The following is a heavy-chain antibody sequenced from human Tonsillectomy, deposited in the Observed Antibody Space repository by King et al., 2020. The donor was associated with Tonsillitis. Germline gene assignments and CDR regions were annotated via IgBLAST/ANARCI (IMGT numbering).Heavy chain of an antibody. D-gene: IGHD3-10*01. CDR2: IKEDGSEK. J-gene: IGHJ4*02. Sequence: VQLVESGGGLVQPGGSLRLSCAASGFTFSSSWMSWVRQAPGKGLEWVANIKEDGSEKHYVDSAKGRFTISRDNAKNSLYLQMNSLRAEDTAVYYCASESRRGYWGQGTLVTVSS. CDR3: ASESRRGY. V-gene: IGHV3-7*01. CDR1: GFTFSSSW.